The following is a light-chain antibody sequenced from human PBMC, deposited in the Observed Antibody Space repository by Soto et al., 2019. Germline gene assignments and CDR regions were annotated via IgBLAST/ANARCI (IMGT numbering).Light chain of an antibody. CDR2: DVT. V-gene: IGLV2-14*01. CDR3: NSYSGGNTLYV. Sequence: QPVLTQPASVAGSPGQSITIPCNGTSNDIGGYNFVSWFQQHPGKAPKLLICDVTRRPSGVSDRFSGSKSGNTASLTISGLQAEDEADYYYNSYSGGNTLYVFGSGTKVTVL. J-gene: IGLJ1*01. CDR1: SNDIGGYNF.